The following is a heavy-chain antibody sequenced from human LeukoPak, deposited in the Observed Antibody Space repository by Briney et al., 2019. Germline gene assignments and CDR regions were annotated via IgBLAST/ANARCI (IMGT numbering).Heavy chain of an antibody. CDR3: AKVARVTVATTVGTSYDYYYMDV. D-gene: IGHD5-12*01. CDR1: GGSISSSSYY. J-gene: IGHJ6*03. Sequence: PSETLSLTCTVSGGSISSSSYYWGWIRQPPGKGLEWIGSIYYSGSTYYNPSLKSRVTISVDTSKNQFSLKLSSVTAADTAVYYCAKVARVTVATTVGTSYDYYYMDVWGKGTTVTVSS. V-gene: IGHV4-39*07. CDR2: IYYSGST.